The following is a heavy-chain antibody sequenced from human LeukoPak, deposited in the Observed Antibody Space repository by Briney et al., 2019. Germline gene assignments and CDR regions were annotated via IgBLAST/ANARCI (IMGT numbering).Heavy chain of an antibody. Sequence: GGSLRLSCAASGFTFSSYGMHWVRQAPGKGLEWVAVISYDGSSKYYADSVKGRFTISRDNSKNTLYLQMNSLRAEDTAVYYCAKDISPYYYYYYMDVWGKGTTVTVSS. J-gene: IGHJ6*03. V-gene: IGHV3-30*18. CDR3: AKDISPYYYYYYMDV. CDR2: ISYDGSSK. CDR1: GFTFSSYG.